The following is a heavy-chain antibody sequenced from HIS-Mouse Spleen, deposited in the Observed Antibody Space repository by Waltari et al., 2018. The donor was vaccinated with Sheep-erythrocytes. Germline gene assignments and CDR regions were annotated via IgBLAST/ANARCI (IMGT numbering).Heavy chain of an antibody. CDR1: GGSFSGYY. CDR2: INHSGST. V-gene: IGHV4-34*01. J-gene: IGHJ3*02. D-gene: IGHD1-26*01. Sequence: QVQLQQWGAGLLKPSETLSLTCAVYGGSFSGYYWSWIRQPPGKGLEWIGEINHSGSTNYNPSLTSRVPISVDTSKNQFSLKLSSVTAADTAVYYCARTKLLRAFDIWGQGTMVTVSS. CDR3: ARTKLLRAFDI.